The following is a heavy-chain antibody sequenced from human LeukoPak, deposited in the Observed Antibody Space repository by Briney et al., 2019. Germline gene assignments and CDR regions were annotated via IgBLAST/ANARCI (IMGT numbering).Heavy chain of an antibody. D-gene: IGHD4-17*01. CDR1: GFTFSDYY. Sequence: AGSLRLSCAASGFTFSDYYMSWVRQAPGKGLEWVSYINGSSRYTIYADSVKGRFTISRDNAKNSLYLQMNSLRAEDTAVYYCARVTLYGESALDYWGQGALVTVSS. CDR2: INGSSRYT. CDR3: ARVTLYGESALDY. V-gene: IGHV3-11*06. J-gene: IGHJ4*02.